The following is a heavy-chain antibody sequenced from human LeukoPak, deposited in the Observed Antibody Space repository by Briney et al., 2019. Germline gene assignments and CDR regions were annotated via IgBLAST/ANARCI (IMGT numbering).Heavy chain of an antibody. V-gene: IGHV1-18*01. CDR1: GYTFTSYG. CDR3: ARGGLLLWFGESELDY. J-gene: IGHJ4*02. CDR2: ISAYNGNT. D-gene: IGHD3-10*01. Sequence: VASVKVSCKASGYTFTSYGISWVRQAPGQGLEWMGWISAYNGNTNYAQKLQGRVTMTTDTSTSTAYMELRSLRSDDTAVYYCARGGLLLWFGESELDYWGQGTLVTVSS.